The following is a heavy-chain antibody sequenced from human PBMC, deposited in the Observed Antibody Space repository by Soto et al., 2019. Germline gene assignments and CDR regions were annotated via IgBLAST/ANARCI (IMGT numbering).Heavy chain of an antibody. D-gene: IGHD2-2*01. CDR2: ISSSGSTI. V-gene: IGHV3-48*03. Sequence: GGSLRLSCAASGFTFSSYEMNWVRQAPGKGLEWVSYISSSGSTIYYADSVKGRFTISRDNAKNSLYLQMNSMRAEDTAVYYCARVRGSSTTGGWFDPWGQGTLVTVSS. CDR1: GFTFSSYE. CDR3: ARVRGSSTTGGWFDP. J-gene: IGHJ5*02.